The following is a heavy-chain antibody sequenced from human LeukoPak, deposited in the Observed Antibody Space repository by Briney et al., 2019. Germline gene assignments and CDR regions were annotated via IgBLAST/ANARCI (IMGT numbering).Heavy chain of an antibody. J-gene: IGHJ4*02. CDR1: GFTFSNAW. Sequence: GQSLRLSCAASGFTFSNAWMSWVRQAPGKGLEWVGRISTKTDVGAPHYAAPVKGRFTISRDDSKNTLYLQINSLKTEDTAVYYCTTEAYYYDSGAIKYFDYWGQGTLVTVS. CDR2: ISTKTDVGAP. CDR3: TTEAYYYDSGAIKYFDY. D-gene: IGHD3-22*01. V-gene: IGHV3-15*01.